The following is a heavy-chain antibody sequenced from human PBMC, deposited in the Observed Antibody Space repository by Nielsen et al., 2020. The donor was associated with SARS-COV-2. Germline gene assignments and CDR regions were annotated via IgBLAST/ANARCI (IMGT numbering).Heavy chain of an antibody. V-gene: IGHV4-61*01. CDR1: GYSISSGYS. J-gene: IGHJ4*02. D-gene: IGHD3-9*01. Sequence: SETLSLTCTVSGYSISSGYSWSWIRQPPGKGLEWIGYIYYSGSTNYSPSLKSRVTMSVDTSKNQFSLKLSSVTAADTAVYYCAREGFDWHYDYWGQGALVTVSS. CDR3: AREGFDWHYDY. CDR2: IYYSGST.